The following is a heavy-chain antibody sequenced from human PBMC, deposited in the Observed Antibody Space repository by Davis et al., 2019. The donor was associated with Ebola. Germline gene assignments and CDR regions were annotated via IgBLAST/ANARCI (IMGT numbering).Heavy chain of an antibody. J-gene: IGHJ3*02. Sequence: GGSLRLSCAASGFTFSSYGMHWVRQAPGKGLEWVAVISYDGSNKYYADSVKGRFTISRDNSKNTLYLQMNSLRAEDTAVYYCAKDTSNIWFDIWGQGTMVTVSS. D-gene: IGHD1-26*01. V-gene: IGHV3-30*18. CDR1: GFTFSSYG. CDR2: ISYDGSNK. CDR3: AKDTSNIWFDI.